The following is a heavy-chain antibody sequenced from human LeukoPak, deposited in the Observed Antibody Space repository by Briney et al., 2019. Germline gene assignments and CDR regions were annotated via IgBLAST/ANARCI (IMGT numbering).Heavy chain of an antibody. CDR3: VREDQRAFDI. Sequence: ETLSLTCTVSGGSISSGDYYWSWVRQAPGKGLVWVSRINTDGSSTRYADSVKGQFTISRDNAKNTLYLQMNSLRAEDTAVYYCVREDQRAFDIWGQGTMVIVSS. CDR2: INTDGSST. D-gene: IGHD2-2*01. J-gene: IGHJ3*02. CDR1: GGSISSGDYY. V-gene: IGHV3-74*01.